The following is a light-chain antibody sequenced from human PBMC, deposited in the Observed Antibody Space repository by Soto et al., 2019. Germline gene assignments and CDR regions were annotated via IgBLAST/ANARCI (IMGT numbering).Light chain of an antibody. CDR1: QSISAW. CDR2: KAS. J-gene: IGKJ1*01. CDR3: QQYNEYSWK. Sequence: DIQMTQSPSTLSASVGDRVAITCRASQSISAWLAWYQQKPGKAPRLLIYKASTLEIGVPSRFSGSGSGTEFTLTISSLQPDDVATYYCQQYNEYSWKFGQGTKVDIK. V-gene: IGKV1-5*03.